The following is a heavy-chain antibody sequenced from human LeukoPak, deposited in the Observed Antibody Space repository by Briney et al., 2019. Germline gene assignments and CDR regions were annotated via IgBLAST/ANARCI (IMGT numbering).Heavy chain of an antibody. CDR2: IKQDGSEK. CDR1: GFTFSSYW. V-gene: IGHV3-7*01. D-gene: IGHD6-19*01. CDR3: AREGYSSGWYDPYYFDY. J-gene: IGHJ4*02. Sequence: GGTLRLSCTAYGFTFSSYWMSWVRQAPGKGLEWVPNIKQDGSEKYYVDSVKGRFTISRDNAKNSLYLQMNSLRAEDTAVYYCAREGYSSGWYDPYYFDYWGQGTLVTVSS.